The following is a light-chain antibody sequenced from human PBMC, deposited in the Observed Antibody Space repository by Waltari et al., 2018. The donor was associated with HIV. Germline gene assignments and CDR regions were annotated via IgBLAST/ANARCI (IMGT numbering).Light chain of an antibody. CDR3: QQSAT. Sequence: EIVLTQSPGTLSLSPGERATLSCRASQSVDSRYLAWYQQKHCQAPRLLIYTTSGRATGIPYRFSGSGSGTDFTLPISRLEPEDFAVYYCQQSATFGQGTKVEMK. J-gene: IGKJ1*01. V-gene: IGKV3-20*01. CDR2: TTS. CDR1: QSVDSRY.